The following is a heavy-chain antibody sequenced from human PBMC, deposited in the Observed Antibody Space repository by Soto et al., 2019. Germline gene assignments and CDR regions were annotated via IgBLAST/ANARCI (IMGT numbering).Heavy chain of an antibody. J-gene: IGHJ5*02. V-gene: IGHV4-59*02. Sequence: QLHQAGPGLVRPSETLSLTCSVSGASVSDNYWGWVRQTPGRGLEWIGYIYYTGITNYNPSLKRRVTMSLDTSKNRLSLQLDSVTAADTAVYYCARALAYDFWGGRNWFDPWGQGTLVTVSS. CDR3: ARALAYDFWGGRNWFDP. CDR2: IYYTGIT. D-gene: IGHD3-3*01. CDR1: GASVSDNY.